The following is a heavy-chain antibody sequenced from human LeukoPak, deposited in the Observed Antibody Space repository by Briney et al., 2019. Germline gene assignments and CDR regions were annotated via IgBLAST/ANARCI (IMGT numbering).Heavy chain of an antibody. CDR1: GGTFSSYA. CDR3: ASEEASNPFDY. Sequence: SVKVSCKASGGTFSSYAISWVRQAPGQGLEWMGGIIPIFGTANYAQKFQGRVTITTDESTSPASMELSSLRSEDTAVCYCASEEASNPFDYWGQGTLVTVSS. J-gene: IGHJ4*02. V-gene: IGHV1-69*05. D-gene: IGHD4-11*01. CDR2: IIPIFGTA.